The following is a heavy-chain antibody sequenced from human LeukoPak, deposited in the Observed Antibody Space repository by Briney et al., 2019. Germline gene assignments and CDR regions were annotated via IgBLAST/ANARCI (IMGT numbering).Heavy chain of an antibody. CDR3: ASDSGITTSPVGPDY. V-gene: IGHV3-30*03. CDR1: GFTFSSYG. J-gene: IGHJ4*02. Sequence: GGSLRLSCAASGFTFSSYGMHWVRQAPGKGLEWVAVISYDGSNKYYADSVKGRFTISRDNSKNTLYLQMNSLRAEDTAVYYCASDSGITTSPVGPDYWGQGTLVTVSS. CDR2: ISYDGSNK. D-gene: IGHD3-10*01.